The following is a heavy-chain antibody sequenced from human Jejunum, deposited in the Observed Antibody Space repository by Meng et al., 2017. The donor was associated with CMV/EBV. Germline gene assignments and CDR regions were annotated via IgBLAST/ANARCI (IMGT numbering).Heavy chain of an antibody. D-gene: IGHD1-7*01. J-gene: IGHJ4*02. Sequence: EGRLVGSGGGFIQPGGSLRLSCAASGFTVSSNYMSWVRQAPGKGLEWVSVIYSGGDTYYADSVKGRFTISRDDSKNTVYLQMNSLRAEDTAMYYCARNFGITGTNFGYWGQGTLVTVSS. CDR2: IYSGGDT. CDR3: ARNFGITGTNFGY. V-gene: IGHV3-53*01. CDR1: GFTVSSNY.